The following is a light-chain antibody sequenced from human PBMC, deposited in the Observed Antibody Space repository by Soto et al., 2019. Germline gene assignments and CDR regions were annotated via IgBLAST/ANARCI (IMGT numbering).Light chain of an antibody. J-gene: IGLJ2*01. V-gene: IGLV1-40*01. CDR3: QSYDNTLRGVV. CDR2: GNS. CDR1: SSNIGAGYD. Sequence: QSVLTQPPSVSGAPGQRVTISCTGSSSNIGAGYDVHWYLHLPGTAPKLLIFGNSHRPSGVPDRFSASKSGTSASLAITGLQAEDEADYYCQSYDNTLRGVVFGGGTKLTVL.